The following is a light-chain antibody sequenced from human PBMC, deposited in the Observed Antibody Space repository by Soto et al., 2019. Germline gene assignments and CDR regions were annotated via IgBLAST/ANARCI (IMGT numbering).Light chain of an antibody. CDR2: AAS. CDR3: LQHSSYPLT. J-gene: IGKJ1*01. V-gene: IGKV1-17*01. Sequence: DIQMTQSPSSLSASVGDRVTITCRAGRGIRRDLSWYQQKPGKAPKRLIYAASSLHTGVPSRFSGSGSGTEFTLTNSSLQPGDFATYYCLQHSSYPLTFGQGTKVEIK. CDR1: RGIRRD.